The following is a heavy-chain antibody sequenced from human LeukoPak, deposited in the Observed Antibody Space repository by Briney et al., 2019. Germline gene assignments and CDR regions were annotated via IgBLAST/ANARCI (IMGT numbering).Heavy chain of an antibody. D-gene: IGHD5-18*01. CDR3: ARGPSIQLWSDPYYFYGMDV. CDR1: GGSFSGHY. V-gene: IGHV4-34*01. Sequence: SETLSLTCAVYGGSFSGHYWSWLRQPPGKGLEGIGEINDSGSTNYNPSLKSRVTISVDTSKNQFSLKLSSVTAADTAVYYCARGPSIQLWSDPYYFYGMDVWGQGTTVTVSS. J-gene: IGHJ6*02. CDR2: INDSGST.